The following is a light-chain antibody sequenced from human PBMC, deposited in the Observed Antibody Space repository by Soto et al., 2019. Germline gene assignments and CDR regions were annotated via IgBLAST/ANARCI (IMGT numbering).Light chain of an antibody. CDR1: STDVGGYNY. CDR3: SSYTSSSTFV. CDR2: DVN. V-gene: IGLV2-14*03. Sequence: QSALTQPASVSGSPGQSITISCTGTSTDVGGYNYVSWYQQHPNKAPKLIIYDVNNRPSGVSNRFSGSKSGNTASLTISGLQAEDEADYYCSSYTSSSTFVFGTGTKVTVL. J-gene: IGLJ1*01.